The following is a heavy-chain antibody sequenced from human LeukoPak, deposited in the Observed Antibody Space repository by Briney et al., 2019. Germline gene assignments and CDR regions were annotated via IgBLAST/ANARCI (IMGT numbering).Heavy chain of an antibody. V-gene: IGHV4-59*01. CDR1: GGSISSYY. CDR3: ARDACSSTSCYTPYYYYMDV. J-gene: IGHJ6*03. CDR2: IYYSGST. Sequence: PSGTLSLTCTVSGGSISSYYWSWIRQPPGKGLEWIGYIYYSGSTNYNPSLKSRVTISVDTSKNHFSLKLSSVTAADTAVYYCARDACSSTSCYTPYYYYMDVWGKGTTVTVSS. D-gene: IGHD2-2*02.